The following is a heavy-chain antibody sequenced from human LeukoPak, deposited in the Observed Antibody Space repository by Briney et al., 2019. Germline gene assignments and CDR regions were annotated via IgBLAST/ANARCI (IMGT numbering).Heavy chain of an antibody. J-gene: IGHJ4*02. V-gene: IGHV3-7*01. CDR3: AREHWSTPDC. D-gene: IGHD2-8*02. CDR1: GFTFSNYR. CDR2: INPDGNNK. Sequence: PGGSLRLSCVASGFTFSNYRMRWVRQAPGKGLEWVANINPDGNNKLYVDSVKGRFSISRDNAKNSLYLQMNSLRVEDTAIYYCAREHWSTPDCWGQGTLVTVSS.